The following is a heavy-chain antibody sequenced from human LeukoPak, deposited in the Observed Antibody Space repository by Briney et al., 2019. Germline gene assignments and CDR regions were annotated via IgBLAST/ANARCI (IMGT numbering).Heavy chain of an antibody. D-gene: IGHD6-13*01. Sequence: PGGSLRLSCAASGFTFDDYGMSWVRQAPGKGLEWVSGINWNGGSTGYADSVKGRFTISRDNAKNSLYLQMNRLRAEDTALYYCARLFSSWYRPGYYYYYMDVWGKGTTVTVSS. CDR1: GFTFDDYG. CDR2: INWNGGST. CDR3: ARLFSSWYRPGYYYYYMDV. V-gene: IGHV3-20*04. J-gene: IGHJ6*03.